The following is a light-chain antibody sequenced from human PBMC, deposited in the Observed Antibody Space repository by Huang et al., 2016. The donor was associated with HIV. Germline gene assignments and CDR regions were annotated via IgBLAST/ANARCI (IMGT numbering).Light chain of an antibody. V-gene: IGKV1-39*01. CDR2: AAS. J-gene: IGKJ1*01. CDR3: QQTYIVPPT. CDR1: QAIVGY. Sequence: DIQMTQSPDSLSASVGDTVTITCRADQAIVGYLNWYQQRPGKAPNLLIFAASNWRGGVTSRFSGSGSGTDFTLTITNLQPEDSATYYCQQTYIVPPTFGQGTKVEVK.